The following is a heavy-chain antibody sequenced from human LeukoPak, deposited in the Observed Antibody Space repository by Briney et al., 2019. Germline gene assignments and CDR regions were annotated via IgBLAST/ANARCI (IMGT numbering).Heavy chain of an antibody. CDR3: ARQGGIAAAATAGWFDP. CDR1: GGSISSSSYY. J-gene: IGHJ5*02. CDR2: IYYSGST. Sequence: SETLSLTCTVSGGSISSSSYYWGWIRQPPGKGLEWIGSIYYSGSTYYNPSLKSRVNISVDTPKNQFSLKLSSVTAADTAVYYCARQGGIAAAATAGWFDPSGQGTLVTVSS. D-gene: IGHD6-13*01. V-gene: IGHV4-39*01.